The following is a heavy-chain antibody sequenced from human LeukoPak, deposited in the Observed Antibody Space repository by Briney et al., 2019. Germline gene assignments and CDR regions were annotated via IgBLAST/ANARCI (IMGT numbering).Heavy chain of an antibody. V-gene: IGHV1-8*03. CDR1: GYTFTRYD. Sequence: ASVKVSCKASGYTFTRYDINWVRQATGQGLEWMGWMNPNSGNTGYAQKFQGRVTITRNTSISTAYMELSSLRSEHTAVYYCARVALQAGIHYDFWSDYEGADYWGQGTLVTVSS. D-gene: IGHD3-3*01. J-gene: IGHJ4*02. CDR2: MNPNSGNT. CDR3: ARVALQAGIHYDFWSDYEGADY.